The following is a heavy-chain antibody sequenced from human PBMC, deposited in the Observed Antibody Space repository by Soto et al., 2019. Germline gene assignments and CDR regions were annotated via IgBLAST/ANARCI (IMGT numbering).Heavy chain of an antibody. V-gene: IGHV4-30-4*01. CDR1: GGSISSGDYY. CDR2: IYYSGST. J-gene: IGHJ4*02. D-gene: IGHD4-17*01. Sequence: SENLSLTCPVSGGSISSGDYYWRWIRQPPGKGLEWIGYIYYSGSTYYNPSLKSRVTISVDTSKNQFSLKLSSVTAADTAVYYCARGIYGDGSSYWGQGTLVTVSS. CDR3: ARGIYGDGSSY.